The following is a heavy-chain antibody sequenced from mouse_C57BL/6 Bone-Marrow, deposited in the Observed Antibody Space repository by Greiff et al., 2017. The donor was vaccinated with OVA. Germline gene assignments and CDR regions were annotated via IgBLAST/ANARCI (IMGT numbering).Heavy chain of an antibody. CDR3: ASTMVVEYYAMDY. CDR1: GFSLTSYG. Sequence: VQLQQSGPGLVAPSQSLSITCTVSGFSLTSYGVHWVRQPPGKGLEWLVVIWSDGSTTYNSALKSRLSISKDNSKSQVFLKMNSLQTDDTAMYYCASTMVVEYYAMDYWGQGTSVTVSS. CDR2: IWSDGST. J-gene: IGHJ4*01. V-gene: IGHV2-6*03. D-gene: IGHD1-1*01.